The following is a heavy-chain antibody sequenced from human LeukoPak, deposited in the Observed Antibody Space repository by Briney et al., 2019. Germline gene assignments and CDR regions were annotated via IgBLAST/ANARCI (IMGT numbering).Heavy chain of an antibody. CDR2: IKSIADGGTT. CDR1: GFTFNNAW. Sequence: PGGSLRLSCAASGFTFNNAWMSWVRQAPWKGLEWVGRIKSIADGGTTDYAAPVKGRFTISRDDSKNTLYLQMNSLKTEDTAVYYCTTITPAGFLDYWGQGTLVTVSS. J-gene: IGHJ4*02. V-gene: IGHV3-15*01. CDR3: TTITPAGFLDY. D-gene: IGHD6-13*01.